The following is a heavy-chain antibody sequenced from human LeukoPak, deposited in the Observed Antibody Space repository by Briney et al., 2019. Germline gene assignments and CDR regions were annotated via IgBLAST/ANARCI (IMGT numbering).Heavy chain of an antibody. D-gene: IGHD2-15*01. J-gene: IGHJ3*02. Sequence: SETLSLTCTVSGGSISSSSYYWGWLRQPRGKGLEWIGSVYYTGSTDYNSSLKSRVTISVDTSKNQFSLRLSSVTAADTAVYYCARRYCTGGTCYSDRGAFDIWGQGTMVTVSS. CDR3: ARRYCTGGTCYSDRGAFDI. CDR2: VYYTGST. CDR1: GGSISSSSYY. V-gene: IGHV4-39*07.